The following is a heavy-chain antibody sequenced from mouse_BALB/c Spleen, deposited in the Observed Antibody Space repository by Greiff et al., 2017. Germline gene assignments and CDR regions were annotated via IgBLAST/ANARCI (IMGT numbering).Heavy chain of an antibody. J-gene: IGHJ4*01. D-gene: IGHD2-13*01. V-gene: IGHV5-12-2*01. CDR3: ARHGLDYAMDY. CDR1: GFTFSSYT. Sequence: EVKVIESGGGLVQPGGSLKLSCAASGFTFSSYTMSWVRQTPEKRLEWVAYISNGGGSTYYPDTVKGRFTISRDNAKNTLYLQMSSLKSEDTAMYYCARHGLDYAMDYWGQGTSVTVSS. CDR2: ISNGGGST.